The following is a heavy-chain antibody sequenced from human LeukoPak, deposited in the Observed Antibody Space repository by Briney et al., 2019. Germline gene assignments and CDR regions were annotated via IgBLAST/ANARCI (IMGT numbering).Heavy chain of an antibody. CDR2: IKQDGSEK. V-gene: IGHV3-7*01. Sequence: GGSLRLSCAASGFTFSNYWMSWVRQAPGKGLEWVANIKQDGSEKYYVDSVKGRFTISRDNAKNSLYLQMNSLRAEDTAVYYCARGLIVRGFDYWGQGTLVTVSS. CDR1: GFTFSNYW. CDR3: ARGLIVRGFDY. J-gene: IGHJ4*02. D-gene: IGHD2/OR15-2a*01.